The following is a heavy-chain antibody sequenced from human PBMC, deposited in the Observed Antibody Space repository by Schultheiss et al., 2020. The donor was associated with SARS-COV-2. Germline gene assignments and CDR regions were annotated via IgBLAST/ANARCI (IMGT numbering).Heavy chain of an antibody. J-gene: IGHJ3*02. CDR1: GFTFSSYA. CDR2: IWYDGSNK. D-gene: IGHD2-21*01. V-gene: IGHV3-33*08. Sequence: GESLKISCAASGFTFSSYAMHWVRQAPGKGLEWVAVIWYDGSNKYYADSVKGRFTISRDESKNTLYLQMNSLKTEDTAVYYCTTILWETGDAFDIWGQGTMVTVSS. CDR3: TTILWETGDAFDI.